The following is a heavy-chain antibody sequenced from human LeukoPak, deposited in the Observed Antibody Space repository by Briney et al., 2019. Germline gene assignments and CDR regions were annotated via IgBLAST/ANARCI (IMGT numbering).Heavy chain of an antibody. CDR1: GYTLTELS. CDR3: ATASWYYGSGSYLYFQH. V-gene: IGHV1-24*01. D-gene: IGHD3-10*01. CDR2: FDPEDGET. J-gene: IGHJ1*01. Sequence: ASVKVSCKFSGYTLTELSMHWVRQAPGKGLEWMGGFDPEDGETIYAQKFQGRVTMTEDTSTDTAYMELSSLRSEDTAVYYCATASWYYGSGSYLYFQHWGQGTLVTVSS.